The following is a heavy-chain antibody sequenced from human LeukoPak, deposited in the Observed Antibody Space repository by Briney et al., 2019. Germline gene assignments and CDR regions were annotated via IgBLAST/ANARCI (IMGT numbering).Heavy chain of an antibody. CDR1: GFTFSSFV. CDR2: ISGSGSST. J-gene: IGHJ4*02. Sequence: GGSLRLSCAASGFTFSSFVMTWVRQAPGKGLEWVSTISGSGSSTYYADSLKGRFTISRDNSKNTLYVQMNSLRAEDTGIYYCAKARTTVVTPFVDWGQGTLVTVSS. D-gene: IGHD4-23*01. CDR3: AKARTTVVTPFVD. V-gene: IGHV3-23*01.